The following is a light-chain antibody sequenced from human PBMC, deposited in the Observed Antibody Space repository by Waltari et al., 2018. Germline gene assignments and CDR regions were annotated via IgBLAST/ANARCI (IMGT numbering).Light chain of an antibody. Sequence: DKVLTQSPATLSVSPGERATLYGWASTNVGSGLAWYQQKPGQPPRLLIYGASARATGAPARFSGSGSGTDFTLTIDSLQSEDSAVYYCHQYHAWPPGRMFGQGTKVEMK. V-gene: IGKV3-15*01. CDR2: GAS. J-gene: IGKJ1*01. CDR1: TNVGSG. CDR3: HQYHAWPPGRM.